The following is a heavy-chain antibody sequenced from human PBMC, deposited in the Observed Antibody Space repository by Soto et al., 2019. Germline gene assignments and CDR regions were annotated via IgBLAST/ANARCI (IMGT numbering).Heavy chain of an antibody. CDR3: TKVSPQWLVHDY. J-gene: IGHJ4*02. D-gene: IGHD6-19*01. CDR2: IHFGGNT. Sequence: GGSLRLSCAASGFTVSCDYVIWVRQAPGKGLECVSVIHFGGNTYYADSVKGRFTVSRDNSKNTLYLQMNSLRVEDTAIYFCTKVSPQWLVHDYWGQGTLVTSPQ. V-gene: IGHV3-53*01. CDR1: GFTVSCDY.